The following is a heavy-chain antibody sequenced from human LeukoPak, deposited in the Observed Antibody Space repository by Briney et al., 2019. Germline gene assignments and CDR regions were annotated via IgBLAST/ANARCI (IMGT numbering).Heavy chain of an antibody. D-gene: IGHD1-26*01. CDR1: GFTFSSYA. Sequence: GGSLRLSCAASGFTFSSYAMHWVRQAPGKGLEWVSFTRYDESEKYYADSVKGRFTISRDNSKNTLYLQMNSLRVEDTAIYYCAKLVGGSQFDYWGQGTLVTVSP. CDR3: AKLVGGSQFDY. J-gene: IGHJ4*02. CDR2: TRYDESEK. V-gene: IGHV3-30*02.